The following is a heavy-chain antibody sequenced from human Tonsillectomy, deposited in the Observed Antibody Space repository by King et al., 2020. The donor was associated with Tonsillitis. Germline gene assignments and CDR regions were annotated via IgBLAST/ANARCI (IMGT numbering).Heavy chain of an antibody. CDR2: IYYSGST. J-gene: IGHJ6*02. CDR1: GGSISSGSYY. Sequence: VQLQESGPGLVKPSQTLSLTCTVSGGSISSGSYYWSWIRQHPGKGLEWIGYIYYSGSTYYNPSLKSRVTISVDTYKNQFSLKLSSVTAADTAVYYCASAVLWFGESPVYSMDVWGQGTTVTVSS. D-gene: IGHD3-10*01. CDR3: ASAVLWFGESPVYSMDV. V-gene: IGHV4-31*03.